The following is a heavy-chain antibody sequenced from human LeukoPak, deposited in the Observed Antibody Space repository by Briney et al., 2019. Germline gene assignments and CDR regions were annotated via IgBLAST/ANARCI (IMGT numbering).Heavy chain of an antibody. Sequence: PSGTLSLTCSVSGGSISSSNWWSWVRQPPEKGLEWIGEIYHSGSTNYNPSLKSRVTISIDKSKTQFSLKLTSVTAADTAVYYCAKNSPLSASDIWGQGTMVTVSS. D-gene: IGHD2/OR15-2a*01. J-gene: IGHJ3*02. CDR1: GGSISSSNW. CDR2: IYHSGST. V-gene: IGHV4-4*02. CDR3: AKNSPLSASDI.